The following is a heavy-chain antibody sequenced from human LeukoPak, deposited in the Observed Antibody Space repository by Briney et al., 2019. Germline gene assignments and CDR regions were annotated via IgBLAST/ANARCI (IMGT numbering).Heavy chain of an antibody. CDR1: GYTFTSYG. D-gene: IGHD3-3*01. Sequence: RASVKVSCKASGYTFTSYGISWVRQAPGQGLEWMGRIIPILGIANYAQKFQGRVTITADKSTSTAYMELSSLRSEDTAVYYCARVLSSFETYYDFWSGYSDRGWFDPWGQGTLVTVSS. V-gene: IGHV1-69*04. CDR3: ARVLSSFETYYDFWSGYSDRGWFDP. CDR2: IIPILGIA. J-gene: IGHJ5*02.